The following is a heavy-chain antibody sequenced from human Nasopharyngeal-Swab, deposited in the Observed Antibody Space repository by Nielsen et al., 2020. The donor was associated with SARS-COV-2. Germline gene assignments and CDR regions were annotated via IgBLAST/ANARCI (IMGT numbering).Heavy chain of an antibody. CDR3: ARDMGATGVDY. D-gene: IGHD1-26*01. V-gene: IGHV3-30*03. CDR2: ISYDGSNK. Sequence: GESLKISCAASGFTFSSYAMSWVRQAPGKGLEWVAVISYDGSNKYYADSVKGRFTISRDNSKNTLYLQMNSLRAEDTAVYYCARDMGATGVDYWGQGTLVTVSS. J-gene: IGHJ4*02. CDR1: GFTFSSYA.